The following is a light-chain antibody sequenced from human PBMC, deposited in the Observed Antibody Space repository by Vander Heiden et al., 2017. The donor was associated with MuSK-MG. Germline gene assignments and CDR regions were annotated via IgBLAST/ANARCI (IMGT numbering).Light chain of an antibody. CDR3: QQYYSTLLT. Sequence: DTVTTQSPDSLAVSLGEKAPINCKSSQSVLYSSNNKNYLAWYQQKPGQAPKLLIYWASTRESGVPDRFSGSGSGTDFTLTISSLQAEDVAVYYCQQYYSTLLTFGGGTKVEIK. CDR1: QSVLYSSNNKNY. J-gene: IGKJ4*01. CDR2: WAS. V-gene: IGKV4-1*01.